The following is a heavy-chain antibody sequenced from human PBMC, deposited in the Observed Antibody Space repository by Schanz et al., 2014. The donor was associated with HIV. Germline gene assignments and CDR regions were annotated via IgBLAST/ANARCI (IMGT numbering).Heavy chain of an antibody. CDR3: RGYRFYYGVDF. J-gene: IGHJ6*02. CDR2: IKSKAYGGTP. Sequence: EVQLVESGGGLVEPGGSLRLSCEASGFSFSSFSMNWVRQAPGKGLEWVGFIKSKAYGGTPEYAASVKGRFTISRDDSKNSVYLQMNSLNIEDTAVYYCRGYRFYYGVDFWGQGTTVTVS. CDR1: GFSFSSFS. V-gene: IGHV3-49*04. D-gene: IGHD5-18*01.